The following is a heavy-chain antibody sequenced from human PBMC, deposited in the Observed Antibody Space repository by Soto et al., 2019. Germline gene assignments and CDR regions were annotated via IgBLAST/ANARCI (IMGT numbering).Heavy chain of an antibody. J-gene: IGHJ5*01. D-gene: IGHD3-10*01. CDR3: VRTLTSGRQDS. V-gene: IGHV4-59*11. CDR2: IYYSGST. CDR1: GGSISGHY. Sequence: PSETLSLTCTVSGGSISGHYWSWIRQSPGKGLEWIAYIYYSGSTNYNPSLKSRVTISLGTSKNQFSLRLSSVTAADTAVYYCVRTLTSGRQDSWGQGTLVTVSS.